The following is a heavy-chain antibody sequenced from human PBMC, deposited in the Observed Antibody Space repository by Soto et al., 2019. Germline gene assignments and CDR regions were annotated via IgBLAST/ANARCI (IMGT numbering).Heavy chain of an antibody. V-gene: IGHV1-8*01. J-gene: IGHJ6*02. Sequence: ASVKVSCKASGYTFTSYDINWVRQATGQGLEWMGWMNPNSGNTGYAQKFQGRVTMTRNTSISTAYMELSSLRSEDTAVYYCATATAAGSYDYHHYGMDVWGQGTTVIVSS. CDR1: GYTFTSYD. D-gene: IGHD6-13*01. CDR2: MNPNSGNT. CDR3: ATATAAGSYDYHHYGMDV.